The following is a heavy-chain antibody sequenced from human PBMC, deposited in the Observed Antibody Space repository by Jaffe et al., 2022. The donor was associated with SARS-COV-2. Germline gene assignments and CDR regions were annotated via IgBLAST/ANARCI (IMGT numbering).Heavy chain of an antibody. CDR1: GGSISSYY. Sequence: QVQLQESGPGLVKPSETLSLTCAVSGGSISSYYWNWIRQPPGKGLEWIGYIYYSGITNYSPSLKSRVTISMDTSQNQFSLRLTSVTAADTAVYYCARGPISANNWFDPWGQGTLVTVSS. CDR3: ARGPISANNWFDP. CDR2: IYYSGIT. D-gene: IGHD2-8*01. V-gene: IGHV4-59*01. J-gene: IGHJ5*02.